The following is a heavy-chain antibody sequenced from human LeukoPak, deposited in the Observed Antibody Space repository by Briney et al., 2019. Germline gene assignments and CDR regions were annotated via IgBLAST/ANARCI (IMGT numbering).Heavy chain of an antibody. CDR3: ARDIVVVPAAIPLDV. CDR1: GYTFTSYG. V-gene: IGHV1-69*13. Sequence: SVKVSCKASGYTFTSYGISWVRQAPGQGLEWMGGIIPIFGTANYAQKFQGRVTITADESTSTAYMELSSLRSEDTAVYYCARDIVVVPAAIPLDVWGQGTTVTVSS. D-gene: IGHD2-2*01. CDR2: IIPIFGTA. J-gene: IGHJ6*02.